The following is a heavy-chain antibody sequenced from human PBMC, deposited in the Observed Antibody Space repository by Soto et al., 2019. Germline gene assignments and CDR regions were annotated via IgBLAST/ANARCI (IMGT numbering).Heavy chain of an antibody. J-gene: IGHJ3*02. Sequence: PSETLSLTCAASGGSISNNNWWSWVRQPPGKGLEWIGEIHHSGSTNYNPSLKSRVTISVDTSKNQFSLKLSSVTAADTAVYYCAATSVDIVATVYGAFDIWGQGTMVTVSS. CDR1: GGSISNNNW. D-gene: IGHD5-12*01. CDR2: IHHSGST. CDR3: AATSVDIVATVYGAFDI. V-gene: IGHV4-4*02.